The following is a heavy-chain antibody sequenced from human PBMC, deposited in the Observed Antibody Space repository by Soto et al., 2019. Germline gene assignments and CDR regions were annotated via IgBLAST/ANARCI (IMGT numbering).Heavy chain of an antibody. CDR2: INHSGST. CDR1: GGSFSGYY. Sequence: SETLSLTCAVYGGSFSGYYWSWIRQPPGKGLEWIGEINHSGSTNYNPSLKSRVTISVDTSKNQFSLKLSSVTAADTAVYYCARGLISGGDLNWFDPWGQGTLVNVSS. J-gene: IGHJ5*02. CDR3: ARGLISGGDLNWFDP. D-gene: IGHD2-21*02. V-gene: IGHV4-34*01.